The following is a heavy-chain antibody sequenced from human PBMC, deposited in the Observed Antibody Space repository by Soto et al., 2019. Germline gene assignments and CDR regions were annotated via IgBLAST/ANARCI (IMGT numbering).Heavy chain of an antibody. D-gene: IGHD5-18*01. V-gene: IGHV4-30-4*01. CDR1: GGSISSGDYY. CDR3: ARVGGGYSYGSNFDY. Sequence: SETLSLTCTVSGGSISSGDYYWSWIRQPPGKGLEWIGYIYYSGSTYYNPSLKSRVTISVDTSKNQFSLKLSSVTAADTAVYYCARVGGGYSYGSNFDYWGQGSLVTVSS. CDR2: IYYSGST. J-gene: IGHJ4*02.